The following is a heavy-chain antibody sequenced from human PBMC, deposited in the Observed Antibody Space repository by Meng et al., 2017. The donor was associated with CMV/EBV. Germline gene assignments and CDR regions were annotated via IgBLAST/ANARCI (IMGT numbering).Heavy chain of an antibody. J-gene: IGHJ4*02. Sequence: HQRQWGAGLLRPSESLSLPWPVYGGSFSGYYWSWIRQPPGKGLEWIGEINHSGSTNYNPSLKSRVTISVDTSKNQFSLKLSSVTAADTAVYYCARPKGGSLLRAPFDYWGQGTLVTVSS. CDR3: ARPKGGSLLRAPFDY. V-gene: IGHV4-34*01. CDR2: INHSGST. CDR1: GGSFSGYY. D-gene: IGHD2-15*01.